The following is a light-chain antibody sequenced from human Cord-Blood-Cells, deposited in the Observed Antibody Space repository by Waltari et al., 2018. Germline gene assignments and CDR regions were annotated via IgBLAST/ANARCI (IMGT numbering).Light chain of an antibody. V-gene: IGKV3-20*01. CDR3: QQYGSSPT. J-gene: IGKJ1*01. Sequence: EIVLTQSPGTLSLSPGERATLSCRASQSVSRSYLAWYQQKPGQAPRLLIYGASSRATGIPDRFSGSGSGTDFTLTISRLEPEDCAVYYCQQYGSSPTFGQGTKVEIK. CDR2: GAS. CDR1: QSVSRSY.